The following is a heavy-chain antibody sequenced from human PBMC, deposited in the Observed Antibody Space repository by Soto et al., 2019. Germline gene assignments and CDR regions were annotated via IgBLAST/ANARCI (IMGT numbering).Heavy chain of an antibody. J-gene: IGHJ6*02. Sequence: PGGSLRLSCAASGFTFSSYSMNWVRQAPGKGLEWVSSISSSSYIYYADSVKGRFTISRDNAKNSLYLQMNSLRAEDTAVYYCARDGAIVLMVYAIRSPDQYYYYGMDVWGQGTTVTVSS. CDR2: ISSSSYI. CDR3: ARDGAIVLMVYAIRSPDQYYYYGMDV. V-gene: IGHV3-21*01. D-gene: IGHD2-8*01. CDR1: GFTFSSYS.